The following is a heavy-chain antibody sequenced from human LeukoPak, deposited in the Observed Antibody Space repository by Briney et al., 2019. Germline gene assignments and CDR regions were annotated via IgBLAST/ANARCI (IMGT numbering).Heavy chain of an antibody. J-gene: IGHJ4*02. CDR1: GGSFSGYY. CDR3: AGITFGGVIVHD. Sequence: SETLSLTCAVYGGSFSGYYWSWIRQPPGKGLKWIGEINHGGSTNYNPSLKSRVTISVDTSKNQFSLKLSSVTAADTAVYSCAGITFGGVIVHDWGQGTLVTVSS. CDR2: INHGGST. V-gene: IGHV4-34*01. D-gene: IGHD3-16*02.